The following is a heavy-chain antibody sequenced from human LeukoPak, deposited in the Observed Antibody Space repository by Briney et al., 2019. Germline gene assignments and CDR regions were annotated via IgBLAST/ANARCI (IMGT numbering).Heavy chain of an antibody. Sequence: PGGSLRLSCAASGFTFSGYAMGWVRQAPGKGPEWVSAISASGGTTHYADSVKGRSTLSRDNSRNTLHLQLHSLRAEDTAIYYCAKGWLAPGPTYDYWGQGTLVTVSS. D-gene: IGHD5-12*01. CDR2: ISASGGTT. J-gene: IGHJ4*02. V-gene: IGHV3-23*01. CDR3: AKGWLAPGPTYDY. CDR1: GFTFSGYA.